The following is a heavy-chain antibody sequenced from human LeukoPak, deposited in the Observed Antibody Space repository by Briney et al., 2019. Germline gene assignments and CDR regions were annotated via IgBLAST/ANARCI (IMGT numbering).Heavy chain of an antibody. CDR1: GFTFSSYA. D-gene: IGHD6-19*01. Sequence: GGSLRPSCAASGFTFSSYAMSWVRQAPGKGLEWVSAISGSGGSTYYADSVKGRFTISRDNSKNTLYLQMNSLRAEDTAVYYCAKDSMAGTTVDYWGQGTLVTVSS. J-gene: IGHJ4*02. CDR2: ISGSGGST. V-gene: IGHV3-23*01. CDR3: AKDSMAGTTVDY.